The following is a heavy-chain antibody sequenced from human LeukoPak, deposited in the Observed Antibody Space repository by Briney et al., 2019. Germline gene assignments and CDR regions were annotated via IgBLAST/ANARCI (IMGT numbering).Heavy chain of an antibody. CDR2: IIPIFATT. CDR1: GGTFDKDA. D-gene: IGHD2-21*01. V-gene: IGHV1-69*01. J-gene: IGHJ6*03. CDR3: AVDLAYCGGDCPPDYYYYYMDV. Sequence: SVKVSCKASGGTFDKDAISWVRQAPGQGLEWMGGIIPIFATTSYSQKFQGRVTITADDSTSTAYMELSSLRSEDTAVYYCAVDLAYCGGDCPPDYYYYYMDVWGKGTTVTVSS.